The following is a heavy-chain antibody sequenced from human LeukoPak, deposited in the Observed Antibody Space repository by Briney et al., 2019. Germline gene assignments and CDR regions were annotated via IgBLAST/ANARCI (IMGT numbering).Heavy chain of an antibody. Sequence: GRSLRLSCAASGFTFSSYAIHWVRQAPGKGLEWVAVISYDGSNKYYADSVKGRFTISRDNSKNTLYLQMNSLRAEDTAVYYCARDEGVATGYFDYWGQGTLVTVSS. V-gene: IGHV3-30-3*01. J-gene: IGHJ4*02. CDR3: ARDEGVATGYFDY. CDR2: ISYDGSNK. D-gene: IGHD5-12*01. CDR1: GFTFSSYA.